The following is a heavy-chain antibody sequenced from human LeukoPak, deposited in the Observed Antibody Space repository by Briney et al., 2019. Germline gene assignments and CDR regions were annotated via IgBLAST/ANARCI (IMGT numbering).Heavy chain of an antibody. J-gene: IGHJ4*02. Sequence: ASVKVSCMASGYTFTNYYLHWVRQAPGQGLEWMGIINPSGGSTTYAQKFQGRVTMTRDTSTSTVYMELSSLRSEDTAVYYCARDPRIAEAVKVFDYWGQGALVTVSS. CDR2: INPSGGST. V-gene: IGHV1-46*01. CDR3: ARDPRIAEAVKVFDY. CDR1: GYTFTNYY. D-gene: IGHD6-19*01.